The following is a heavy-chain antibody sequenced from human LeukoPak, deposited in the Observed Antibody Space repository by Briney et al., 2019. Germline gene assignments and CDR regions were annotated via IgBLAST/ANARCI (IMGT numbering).Heavy chain of an antibody. CDR2: IVGSSST. J-gene: IGHJ4*02. CDR1: GFTFSNAW. Sequence: GGSLRLSCAASGFTFSNAWMSWVRQAPGKGLEWVSSIVGSSSTYYADSLKGRFTISRDNAKNSLYLQMNSLRAEDTAVYYCARIGAGSSRDYWGQGTLVTVSS. CDR3: ARIGAGSSRDY. V-gene: IGHV3-69-1*01. D-gene: IGHD6-13*01.